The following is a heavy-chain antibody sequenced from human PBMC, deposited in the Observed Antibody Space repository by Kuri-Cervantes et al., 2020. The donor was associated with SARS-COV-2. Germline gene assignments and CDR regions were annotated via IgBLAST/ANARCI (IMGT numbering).Heavy chain of an antibody. CDR2: INTNTGNP. V-gene: IGHV7-4-1*02. D-gene: IGHD2-15*01. J-gene: IGHJ6*02. CDR3: AGAEGGGSYYYYYGMDV. Sequence: ASVKVSCKASGYTFTSYAMNWVRQAPGQGLEWMGWINTNTGNPTYAQGFTGRFVFSLDTSVSTAYLQISSLKAEDTAVYYCAGAEGGGSYYYYYGMDVWGQGTTVTVSS. CDR1: GYTFTSYA.